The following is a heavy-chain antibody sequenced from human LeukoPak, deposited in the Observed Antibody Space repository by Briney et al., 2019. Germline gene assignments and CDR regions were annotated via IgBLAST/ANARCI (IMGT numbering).Heavy chain of an antibody. V-gene: IGHV5-51*01. CDR2: IYPGDSDT. D-gene: IGHD5-18*01. CDR3: ARRRDTGNRYFDY. CDR1: GYSFTSYW. J-gene: IGHJ4*02. Sequence: GESLKISCKGSGYSFTSYWLGWVRQMPGKGLEWMGIIYPGDSDTRYSPSFQGQVTISADKAISTAYLQWSSLKASDTAMYYCARRRDTGNRYFDYWGQGTLVTVSS.